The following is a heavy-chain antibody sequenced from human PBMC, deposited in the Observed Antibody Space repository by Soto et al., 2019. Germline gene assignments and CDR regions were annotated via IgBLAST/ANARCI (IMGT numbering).Heavy chain of an antibody. CDR2: INPGGSIT. J-gene: IGHJ4*02. CDR1: GFTFSSYW. Sequence: GGSLRLSCAASGFTFSSYWMHWVRQAPGKGLVWVSRINPGGSITAYADSVKGRFTISRDNSKNTLYLQMNSLRAEDTAVYYCAKGVYGGYYYDSSGYYPMEFDYWGQGTLVTVSS. D-gene: IGHD3-22*01. V-gene: IGHV3-74*01. CDR3: AKGVYGGYYYDSSGYYPMEFDY.